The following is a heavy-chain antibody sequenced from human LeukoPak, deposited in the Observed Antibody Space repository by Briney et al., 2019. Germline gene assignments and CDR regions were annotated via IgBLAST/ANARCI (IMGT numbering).Heavy chain of an antibody. J-gene: IGHJ3*02. V-gene: IGHV3-7*01. CDR3: ARDPLYDSSGSRADI. CDR1: GITFSRYW. CDR2: IKQDGSEK. D-gene: IGHD3-22*01. Sequence: PGGSLRLSCAASGITFSRYWMSWVRQAPGKGLEWVANIKQDGSEKEYVDSVKGRFTISRDNAKNSLCLQMNILRAEDTAVYYCARDPLYDSSGSRADIWGQGTMVTVSS.